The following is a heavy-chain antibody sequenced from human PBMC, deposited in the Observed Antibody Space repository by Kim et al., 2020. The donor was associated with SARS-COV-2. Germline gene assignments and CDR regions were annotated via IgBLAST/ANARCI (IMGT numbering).Heavy chain of an antibody. CDR2: GST. D-gene: IGHD2-15*01. V-gene: IGHV1-46*01. CDR3: ARWGGSPDY. Sequence: GSTSYAQKFQGRVTMTRDTSTSTVYMELSSLRSEDTAVYYCARWGGSPDYWGQGTLVTVSS. J-gene: IGHJ4*02.